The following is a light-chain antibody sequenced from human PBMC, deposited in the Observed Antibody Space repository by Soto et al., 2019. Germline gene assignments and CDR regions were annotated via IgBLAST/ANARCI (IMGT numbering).Light chain of an antibody. CDR2: KAS. Sequence: DIQMTQSPSTLPASVGDRVTITCRVSQSIDRWLAWYQQRPGKAPKLLIYKASTLKSGVPSRFSGSGSGTEFTLTISSLQPDDFATYYCQHYNSYSEAFGQGTKVDIK. CDR1: QSIDRW. J-gene: IGKJ1*01. CDR3: QHYNSYSEA. V-gene: IGKV1-5*03.